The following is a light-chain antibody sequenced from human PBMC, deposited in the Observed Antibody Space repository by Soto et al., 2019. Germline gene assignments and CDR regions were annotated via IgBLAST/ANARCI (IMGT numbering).Light chain of an antibody. Sequence: EVVMTQSPATLSVSPGERVTLSCRASQSVSTKLAWYQQKPGQAPRLLIYGASTRATGIPARFSGSGSGPEFTLTISRLQSEDFAIYYCLQYDNWLTFGGGTKVEIK. CDR1: QSVSTK. J-gene: IGKJ4*01. CDR2: GAS. CDR3: LQYDNWLT. V-gene: IGKV3-15*01.